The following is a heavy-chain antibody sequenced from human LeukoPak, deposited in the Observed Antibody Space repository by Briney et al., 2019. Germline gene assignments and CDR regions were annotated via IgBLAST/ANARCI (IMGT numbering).Heavy chain of an antibody. CDR2: IYRTGST. J-gene: IGHJ5*02. CDR3: ARAYSSSWYWNWFDP. CDR1: GYSISSGYY. D-gene: IGHD6-13*01. Sequence: SETLSLTCTVSGYSISSGYYWGWIRPPPGKGREWIGNIYRTGSTYYNSSLKSRVTISVDKSKNQFSLKVSSVSAADTAVYYCARAYSSSWYWNWFDPWGQGTLVTVSS. V-gene: IGHV4-38-2*02.